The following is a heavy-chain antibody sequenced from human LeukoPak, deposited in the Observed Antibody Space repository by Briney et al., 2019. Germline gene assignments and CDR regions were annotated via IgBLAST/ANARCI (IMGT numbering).Heavy chain of an antibody. CDR3: ARVPWKFEPFDI. Sequence: SETLSLTCTVSGGSINNFFWNWVRQSPGKGLEWIGYVDHSGNTKYNPSLWGRVTMFVDTSNNQFSLRLTSLTAADTAVYYCARVPWKFEPFDIWGQGTRVTVSS. CDR2: VDHSGNT. J-gene: IGHJ3*02. V-gene: IGHV4-59*01. D-gene: IGHD1-1*01. CDR1: GGSINNFF.